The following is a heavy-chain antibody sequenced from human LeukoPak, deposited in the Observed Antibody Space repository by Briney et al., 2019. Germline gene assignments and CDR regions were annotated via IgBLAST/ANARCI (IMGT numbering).Heavy chain of an antibody. CDR3: ARLSGDYVDY. CDR2: INHSGST. D-gene: IGHD2/OR15-2a*01. J-gene: IGHJ4*02. CDR1: GGSFSGYY. V-gene: IGHV4-34*01. Sequence: KSSETLSLTCAVYGGSFSGYYWSWIRQPPGKGLEWIGEINHSGSTNYNPSLKSRVTISVDTSKNQFSLKLSSVTAADTAVYYCARLSGDYVDYWGQGTLVTVSS.